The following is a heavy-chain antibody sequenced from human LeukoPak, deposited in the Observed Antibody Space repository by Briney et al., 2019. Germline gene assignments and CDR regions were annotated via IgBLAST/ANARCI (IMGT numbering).Heavy chain of an antibody. J-gene: IGHJ6*02. V-gene: IGHV3-33*01. CDR2: IWYDGSNK. Sequence: GGSLRLSCAASGFTFSSYGMHWVRQAPGKGLEWVAVIWYDGSNKYYADSVKGRFTISRDNSKNTLYLQMNSLRAEDTAVYYCARELGYSGYAAGSYYYYGMDVWGQGTRSPSP. CDR1: GFTFSSYG. CDR3: ARELGYSGYAAGSYYYYGMDV. D-gene: IGHD5-12*01.